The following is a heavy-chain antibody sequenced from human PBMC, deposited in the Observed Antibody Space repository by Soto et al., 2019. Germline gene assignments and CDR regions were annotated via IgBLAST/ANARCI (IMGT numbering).Heavy chain of an antibody. V-gene: IGHV3-48*02. J-gene: IGHJ4*02. CDR2: ISSSSSTI. D-gene: IGHD3-22*01. CDR3: ARDLLPYYYDSSGYWAFDY. CDR1: GFTFSSYS. Sequence: GGSLRLSCAASGFTFSSYSMNWVRQAPGKGLEWVSYISSSSSTIYYADSVKGRFTISRDNAKNSLYLQMNSLRDEDTAVYYCARDLLPYYYDSSGYWAFDYWGQGTLVTVSS.